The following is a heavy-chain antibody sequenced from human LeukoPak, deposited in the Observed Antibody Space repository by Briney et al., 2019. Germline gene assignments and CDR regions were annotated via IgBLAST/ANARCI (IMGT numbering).Heavy chain of an antibody. CDR1: GFTFSSYG. V-gene: IGHV3-30*18. CDR3: AKDFRTSTVTTNYYYYGMDV. D-gene: IGHD4-17*01. CDR2: ISYDGSNK. Sequence: PGGSLRLSCAASGFTFSSYGMHWVRQAPGKGLEWVAVISYDGSNKYYADSVKGRFTISRDNSKNTLYLQMNSLRAEDTAVYYCAKDFRTSTVTTNYYYYGMDVWGQGTTVTVSS. J-gene: IGHJ6*02.